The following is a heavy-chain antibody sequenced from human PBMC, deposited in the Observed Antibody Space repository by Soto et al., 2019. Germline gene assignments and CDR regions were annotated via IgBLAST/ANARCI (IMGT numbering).Heavy chain of an antibody. Sequence: QVQLVQSGAEAKRPGASVKVSCNASGYTFTSYGISSVRQAPGHGLEWMGRISAYNGNTNYAQKLQGRVTMTTDTSTGTAYMEQRSLRSDDTGVYYCASGADGDYWGQGTLVTVSS. CDR1: GYTFTSYG. D-gene: IGHD3-10*01. V-gene: IGHV1-18*01. J-gene: IGHJ4*02. CDR3: ASGADGDY. CDR2: ISAYNGNT.